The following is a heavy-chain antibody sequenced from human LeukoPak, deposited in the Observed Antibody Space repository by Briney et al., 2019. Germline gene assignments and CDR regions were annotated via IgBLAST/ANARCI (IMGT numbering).Heavy chain of an antibody. CDR3: ARGPHGGFVIIPTEF. V-gene: IGHV3-21*01. D-gene: IGHD3-3*01. CDR1: GFTFSSYA. CDR2: IDSCSNYI. J-gene: IGHJ4*02. Sequence: GGSLRLSCAASGFTFSSYAMNWVRQAPGKGLEWVSSIDSCSNYIYYADSVNGRFTISRANAKNSLFLQMNSLRAEDTAVYYCARGPHGGFVIIPTEFWGQGTLVTVSS.